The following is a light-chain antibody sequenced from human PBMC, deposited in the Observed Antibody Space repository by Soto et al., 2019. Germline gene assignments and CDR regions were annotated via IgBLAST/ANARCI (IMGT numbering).Light chain of an antibody. CDR1: NSDIGSYNL. J-gene: IGLJ2*01. Sequence: QSALTQPASVSGSPGQSITISCTGTNSDIGSYNLVSWYQHHPGKAPKLMIYEVSKRPSGVSNRFSGSKSGNTASLTISGLQAEDEADYYCCSYAGSFTLVVFGGGTKLTVL. V-gene: IGLV2-23*02. CDR2: EVS. CDR3: CSYAGSFTLVV.